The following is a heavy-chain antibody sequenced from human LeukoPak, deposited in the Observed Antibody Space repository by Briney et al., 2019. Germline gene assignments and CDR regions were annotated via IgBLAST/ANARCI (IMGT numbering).Heavy chain of an antibody. J-gene: IGHJ2*01. CDR1: GGSTSSYY. CDR2: IYYTGSI. D-gene: IGHD3-22*01. CDR3: AREGYYDSNGYYNWYFDL. V-gene: IGHV4-59*01. Sequence: SETLSLTCTVSGGSTSSYYWSWIRQPPGKGLEWIGYIYYTGSINYNPSLKSRVTISVDTSKNQFSLKLSSVTAADTAVYYCAREGYYDSNGYYNWYFDLWGRGTLVTVSS.